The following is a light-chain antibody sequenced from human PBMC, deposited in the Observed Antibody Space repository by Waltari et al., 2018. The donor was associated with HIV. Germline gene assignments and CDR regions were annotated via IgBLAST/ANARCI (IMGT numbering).Light chain of an antibody. CDR1: ENINTT. Sequence: EIVMTQSPATLSVSPGERGTLSGRASENINTTLAWYQLKPGQAPRLLISGASTRATGIPARFSGSGSGTDFTLNIGTLQSEDFAVYYCQQYNKWPRTFGRGTKVEI. J-gene: IGKJ4*02. CDR3: QQYNKWPRT. CDR2: GAS. V-gene: IGKV3-15*01.